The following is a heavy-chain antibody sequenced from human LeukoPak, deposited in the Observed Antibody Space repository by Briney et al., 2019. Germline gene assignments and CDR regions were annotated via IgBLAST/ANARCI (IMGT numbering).Heavy chain of an antibody. J-gene: IGHJ5*02. D-gene: IGHD3-10*01. Sequence: SETLSLTCTVSGGSISSYYWSWIRQPPGKGLEWIGYIYATGSTNYNPSLKSRVAISVDTSKNQFSLNLRSVTAADTAVYYCARHGSVRSPLGPWGQGTLVTVSS. CDR1: GGSISSYY. CDR3: ARHGSVRSPLGP. CDR2: IYATGST. V-gene: IGHV4-4*09.